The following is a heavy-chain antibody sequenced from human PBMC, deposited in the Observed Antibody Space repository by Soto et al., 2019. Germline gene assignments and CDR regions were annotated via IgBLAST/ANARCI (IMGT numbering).Heavy chain of an antibody. V-gene: IGHV3-23*01. D-gene: IGHD4-17*01. J-gene: IGHJ3*02. CDR3: AKELSHDYGDPNDAFDI. CDR1: GFTFSSYA. CDR2: ISGSGGST. Sequence: GSLRLSCAASGFTFSSYAMSWVRQAPGKGLEWVSAISGSGGSTYYADSVKGRFTISRDNSKNTLYLQMNSLRAEDTAVYYCAKELSHDYGDPNDAFDIWGQGTMVTVSS.